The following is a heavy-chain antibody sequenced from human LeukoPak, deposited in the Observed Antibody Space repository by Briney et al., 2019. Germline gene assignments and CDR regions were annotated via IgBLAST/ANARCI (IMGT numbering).Heavy chain of an antibody. CDR2: VNGDGTTT. V-gene: IGHV3-74*01. CDR3: ARGYSSSSEGDYFHY. CDR1: GFTFSIYW. D-gene: IGHD6-6*01. Sequence: GGSLRLSCAASGFTFSIYWMHWVRQAPGKGLVWVSRVNGDGTTTNYADAVKGRFTISRDNAKNTLYLQMHSLRAEDTAVYYCARGYSSSSEGDYFHYWGQGTLVTVSS. J-gene: IGHJ4*02.